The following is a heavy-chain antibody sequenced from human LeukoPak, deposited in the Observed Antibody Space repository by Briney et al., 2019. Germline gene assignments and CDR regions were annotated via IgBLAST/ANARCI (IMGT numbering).Heavy chain of an antibody. CDR3: AKDVQRGSSPTDY. D-gene: IGHD1-26*01. J-gene: IGHJ4*02. V-gene: IGHV3-30*18. CDR1: GFTVSSNY. CDR2: ISYDGSHK. Sequence: PGGSLRLSCAASGFTVSSNYMSWVRQAPGKGLEWVAVISYDGSHKYYADSVKGRFTISRDNSKNSLYLQMNSLRAEDTAVYYCAKDVQRGSSPTDYWGQGTLVTVSS.